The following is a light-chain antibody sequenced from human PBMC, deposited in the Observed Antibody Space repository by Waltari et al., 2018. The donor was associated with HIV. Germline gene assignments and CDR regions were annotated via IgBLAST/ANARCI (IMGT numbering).Light chain of an antibody. CDR3: QSPDKDDSSHVV. CDR2: KDR. Sequence: SYELTQPPSVSVSPGQTARITCSGAALPSQYASWYQQKPGQAPGLVIYKDRERPSGIPERFSGSKSGTTVTLTSSGVQADDEADYYCQSPDKDDSSHVVRGGGTKLTAL. J-gene: IGLJ2*01. CDR1: ALPSQY. V-gene: IGLV3-25*03.